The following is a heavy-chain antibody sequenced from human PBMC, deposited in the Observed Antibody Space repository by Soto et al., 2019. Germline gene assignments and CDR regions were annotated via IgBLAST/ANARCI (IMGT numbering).Heavy chain of an antibody. J-gene: IGHJ5*02. CDR3: ARDGAYDILLGWFDP. CDR2: ISSSSSYI. D-gene: IGHD3-9*01. CDR1: GFTFSSYS. Sequence: GGSLRLSCAASGFTFSSYSMNWVRQAPGKGLEWVSSISSSSSYIYYADSVKGRFTISRDNAKNSLYLQMNSLRAEDTAVYYCARDGAYDILLGWFDPWGQGTLVTVSS. V-gene: IGHV3-21*01.